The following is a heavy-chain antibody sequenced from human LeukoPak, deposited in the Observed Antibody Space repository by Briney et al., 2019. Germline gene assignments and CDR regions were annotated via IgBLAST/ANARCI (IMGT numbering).Heavy chain of an antibody. CDR3: ARGQGYSYDYYFDY. Sequence: SETLSLTCTVSGGSISSYYWSWIRQPPGKGLEWIGYIYYSGSTNYNPSLKSRVTISVDTSENQFSLNLNSVTAADTAVYYCARGQGYSYDYYFDYWGQGTLITVSS. CDR2: IYYSGST. CDR1: GGSISSYY. V-gene: IGHV4-59*01. D-gene: IGHD5-18*01. J-gene: IGHJ4*02.